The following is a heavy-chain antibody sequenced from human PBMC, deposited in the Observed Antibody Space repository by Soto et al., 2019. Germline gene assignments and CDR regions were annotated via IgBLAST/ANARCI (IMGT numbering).Heavy chain of an antibody. CDR3: VKQDAVALYQIGGHYFDY. CDR2: ISGSGDYT. CDR1: GFTFNSYA. J-gene: IGHJ4*02. V-gene: IGHV3-23*01. D-gene: IGHD6-19*01. Sequence: PGGSLRLSCAASGFTFNSYAMTWVRQAPGKGLEWVSAISGSGDYTYYADSVKGRFTISRDNSKNTLYLQMSSLRAEDTAVYYCVKQDAVALYQIGGHYFDYWGQGTLVTVSS.